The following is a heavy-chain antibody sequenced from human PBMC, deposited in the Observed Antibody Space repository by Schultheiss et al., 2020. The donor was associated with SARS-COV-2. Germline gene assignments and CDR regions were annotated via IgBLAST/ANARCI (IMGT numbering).Heavy chain of an antibody. CDR2: ISSSSSYI. CDR1: GFTFSSYS. V-gene: IGHV3-21*01. D-gene: IGHD3-10*01. Sequence: GVSLRREGAASGFTFSSYSMNWVRQAPGKGLEWVSSISSSSSYIYYADSVKGRFTISRDNAKNSLYLQMNSLRAEDTAVYYCARDRGFDYYGSGSLDRYGMDVWGQGTTVTVSS. J-gene: IGHJ6*02. CDR3: ARDRGFDYYGSGSLDRYGMDV.